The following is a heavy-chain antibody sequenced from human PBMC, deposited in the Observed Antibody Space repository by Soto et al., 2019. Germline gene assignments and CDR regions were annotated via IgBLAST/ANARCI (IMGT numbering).Heavy chain of an antibody. V-gene: IGHV3-13*01. D-gene: IGHD2-2*01. CDR2: IGATGDT. J-gene: IGHJ6*02. Sequence: DVQLVESGGGLVQPGGSLRLSCAASGFSFSTYGMHWVRQVTGKGLEWVSGIGATGDTHYPGSVKGRFSASRENAKNSLYLQMNSLRAGDTAVYYCARDKGGGSRTSCPNKIYHFAMDVWGQGTTVIVSS. CDR1: GFSFSTYG. CDR3: ARDKGGGSRTSCPNKIYHFAMDV.